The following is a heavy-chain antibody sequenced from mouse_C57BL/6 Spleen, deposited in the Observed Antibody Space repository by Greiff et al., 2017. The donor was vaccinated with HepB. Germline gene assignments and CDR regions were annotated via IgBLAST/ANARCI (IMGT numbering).Heavy chain of an antibody. J-gene: IGHJ4*01. CDR3: ATYDYDAGYAMDY. D-gene: IGHD2-4*01. V-gene: IGHV1-64*01. Sequence: VQLQQPGAELVKPGASVKLSCKASGYTFTSYWMHWVKQRPGQGLEWIGMIHPNSGSTNYNEKFKSKATLTVDKSSSTAYMQLSSLTSEDSAVYYCATYDYDAGYAMDYWGQGTSVTVSS. CDR1: GYTFTSYW. CDR2: IHPNSGST.